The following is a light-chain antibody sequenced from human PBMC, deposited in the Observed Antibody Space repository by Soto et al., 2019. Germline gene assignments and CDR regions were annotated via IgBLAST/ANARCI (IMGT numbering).Light chain of an antibody. CDR1: SGHSSYI. CDR2: LEGRGSY. Sequence: QLVLTQSSSASASLGSSVKLTCTLSSGHSSYIIAWHQQQPGKAPRYLMKLEGRGSYNKGSGVPDRFSGSSSGADRYLTISNLQFEDEADYYCETWDSNNWVFGGGTKLNVL. J-gene: IGLJ3*02. CDR3: ETWDSNNWV. V-gene: IGLV4-60*02.